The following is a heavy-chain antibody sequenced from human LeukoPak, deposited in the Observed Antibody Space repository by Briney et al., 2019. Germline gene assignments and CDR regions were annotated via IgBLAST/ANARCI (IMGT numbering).Heavy chain of an antibody. CDR3: ARRTYDYESGGYYYGRGWFDP. D-gene: IGHD3-22*01. CDR2: IYYSGDT. CDR1: GGSITSDY. V-gene: IGHV4-59*08. J-gene: IGHJ5*02. Sequence: SETLSLTCIDSGGSITSDYWTWIRQTPGKGLEWIGHIYYSGDTNYNPSLRSRATISVDTSKNQVSLKLSAVTAADTAVYYCARRTYDYESGGYYYGRGWFDPWGQGTLVTVSS.